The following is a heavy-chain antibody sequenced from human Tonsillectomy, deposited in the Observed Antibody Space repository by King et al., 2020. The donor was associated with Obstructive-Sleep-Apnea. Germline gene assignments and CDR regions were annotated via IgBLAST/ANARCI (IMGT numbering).Heavy chain of an antibody. D-gene: IGHD3-10*01. J-gene: IGHJ4*02. CDR1: GLSTSNAW. V-gene: IGHV3-15*01. CDR2: IKSKIEGGTT. Sequence: VQLVESGGGLVKPGGSVRLSCAASGLSTSNAWMSWVRQAPGRGLEWVGRIKSKIEGGTTDYAAPVKGRFTISRDDSKNTLYLQMNSLKIEDTAVYYCNTEYGSVSNTAEPYFDYWGQGTLVTVSS. CDR3: NTEYGSVSNTAEPYFDY.